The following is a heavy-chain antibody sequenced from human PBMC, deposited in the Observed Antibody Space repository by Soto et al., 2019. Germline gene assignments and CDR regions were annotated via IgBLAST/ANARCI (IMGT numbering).Heavy chain of an antibody. J-gene: IGHJ4*02. CDR2: ISSDSAHI. Sequence: EVLLVESGGGLVKPGGSLRLSCAASGFTFATYDMNWVRQAPGKGLEWVSYISSDSAHIYYADSMKGRFTISRDDAKNSLDLQIDSLRVDHTAGYYLGRALYDDPIDYWGQGTLVTVSS. CDR1: GFTFATYD. D-gene: IGHD3-16*01. CDR3: GRALYDDPIDY. V-gene: IGHV3-21*01.